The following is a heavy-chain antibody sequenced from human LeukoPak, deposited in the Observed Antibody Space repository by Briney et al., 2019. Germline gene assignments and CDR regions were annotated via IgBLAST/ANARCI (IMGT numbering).Heavy chain of an antibody. CDR1: GFTFSTAW. CDR3: AIEPVAGDFDY. J-gene: IGHJ4*02. CDR2: ISGSGGST. Sequence: PGGSLRLSCAASGFTFSTAWMSWVRQAPGKGLEWVSAISGSGGSTYYADSVKGRFTISRDNSKNTLYLQMNSLRAEDTAVYYCAIEPVAGDFDYWGQGTLVTVSS. V-gene: IGHV3-23*01. D-gene: IGHD6-19*01.